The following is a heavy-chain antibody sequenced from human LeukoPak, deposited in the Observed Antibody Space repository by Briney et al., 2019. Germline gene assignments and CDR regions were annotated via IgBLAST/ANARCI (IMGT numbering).Heavy chain of an antibody. V-gene: IGHV3-23*01. D-gene: IGHD5-12*01. CDR3: AKVGDGLPIY. Sequence: PGGSVRLFCGASGFTFRSCAVLGVRHAPGRGGEGVSAISGSGDNTFYAESVNGRFTISRDNSKNTLYLQMNSLRAEDTAVYYCAKVGDGLPIYWGQGTLVTVSS. J-gene: IGHJ4*02. CDR2: ISGSGDNT. CDR1: GFTFRSCA.